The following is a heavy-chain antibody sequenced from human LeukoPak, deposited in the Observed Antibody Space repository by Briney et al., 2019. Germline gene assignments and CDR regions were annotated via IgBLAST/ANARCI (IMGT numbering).Heavy chain of an antibody. Sequence: SETLSLTCTVSGGSITSGSFYWAWIRQSAGKGLEWIGRIYSSGITNYNPSLKSRLTMSIDTSKSQFFLNLSSLTAADTAVYYCARGITGRGRFDPWGQGTLVTVSS. V-gene: IGHV4-61*02. J-gene: IGHJ5*02. D-gene: IGHD3-10*01. CDR2: IYSSGIT. CDR1: GGSITSGSFY. CDR3: ARGITGRGRFDP.